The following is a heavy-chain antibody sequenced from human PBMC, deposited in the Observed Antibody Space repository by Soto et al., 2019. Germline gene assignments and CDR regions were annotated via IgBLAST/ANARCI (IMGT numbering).Heavy chain of an antibody. CDR1: GYTLTELS. V-gene: IGHV1-24*01. D-gene: IGHD3-10*01. CDR3: ARDRGGYYYGMDV. Sequence: GASVKVSCKVSGYTLTELSMHWVRQAPGKGLEWMGGFDPEDGETIYAQKFQGRVTMTRDTSTSTVYMELSSLRSEDTAVYYCARDRGGYYYGMDVWGQGTTVTVSS. CDR2: FDPEDGET. J-gene: IGHJ6*02.